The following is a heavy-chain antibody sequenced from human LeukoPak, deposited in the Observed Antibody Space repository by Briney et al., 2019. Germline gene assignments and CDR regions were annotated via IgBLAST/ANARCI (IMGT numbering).Heavy chain of an antibody. CDR3: ARRITIFGVVNDY. CDR2: IYSGGST. CDR1: GFTVSSNY. D-gene: IGHD3-3*01. V-gene: IGHV3-53*04. Sequence: GGSLRLSCVASGFTVSSNYMSWVRQAPGKGLEWVSVIYSGGSTYYADSVKGRFTISRHNSKNTLYLQMNSLRAEDTAVYYCARRITIFGVVNDYWGQGTLVTVSS. J-gene: IGHJ4*02.